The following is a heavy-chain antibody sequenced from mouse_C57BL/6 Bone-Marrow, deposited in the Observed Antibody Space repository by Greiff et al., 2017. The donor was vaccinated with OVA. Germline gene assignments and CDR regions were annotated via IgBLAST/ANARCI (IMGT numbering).Heavy chain of an antibody. CDR1: GYTFTSYG. V-gene: IGHV1-81*01. J-gene: IGHJ4*01. CDR3: ARYDPLYYYAMDY. D-gene: IGHD2-12*01. CDR2: IYPRSGNT. Sequence: VKLMESGAELARPGASVKLSCKASGYTFTSYGISWVKQRTGQGLEWIGEIYPRSGNTYYNEKFKGKATLTADKSSSTAYMELRSLTSEDSAVYFCARYDPLYYYAMDYWGQGTSVTVSS.